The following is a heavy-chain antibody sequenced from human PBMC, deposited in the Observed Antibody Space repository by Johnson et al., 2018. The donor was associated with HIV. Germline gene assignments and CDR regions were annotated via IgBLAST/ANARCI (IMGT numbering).Heavy chain of an antibody. CDR1: GFTVSSNY. J-gene: IGHJ3*02. CDR2: ISDSGTTI. CDR3: ARRRVAGDDAFDM. Sequence: QVQLVESGGGLAKPGGSLRLSCAASGFTVSSNYMSWVRQTLGKGLEWVSYISDSGTTIYYADSVKGRFTISRDNAKNSLYLQMNSLRGEDTAVYYCARRRVAGDDAFDMWGQGTMVSVSS. V-gene: IGHV3-11*04. D-gene: IGHD6-19*01.